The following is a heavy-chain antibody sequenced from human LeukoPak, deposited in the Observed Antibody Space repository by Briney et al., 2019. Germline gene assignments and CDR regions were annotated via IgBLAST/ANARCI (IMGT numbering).Heavy chain of an antibody. CDR1: GFTFSSYG. D-gene: IGHD3-22*01. CDR2: ISSSSSYI. J-gene: IGHJ4*02. Sequence: GGSLRLSCAASGFTFSSYGMHWVRQAPGKGLEWVSSISSSSSYIYYADSVKGRFTISRDNAKNSLYLQMNSLRAEDTAVYYCARLTYDSSGYAPSYDYWGQGTLVTVSS. CDR3: ARLTYDSSGYAPSYDY. V-gene: IGHV3-21*01.